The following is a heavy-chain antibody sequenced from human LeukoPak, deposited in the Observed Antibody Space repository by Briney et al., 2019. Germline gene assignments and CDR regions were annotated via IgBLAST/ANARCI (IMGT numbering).Heavy chain of an antibody. D-gene: IGHD6-13*01. CDR1: GFTFSSSYA. CDR2: IRYDGSNK. Sequence: GGSLRLSCAASGFTFSSSYAMHWVRQAPGKGLEWVTFIRYDGSNKYYADSVKGRFTISRDNSKNTLYLQMNSLRAEDTAVYYCAKDAEYSSSWYGVYYYYMDVWGKGTTVTISS. V-gene: IGHV3-30*02. CDR3: AKDAEYSSSWYGVYYYYMDV. J-gene: IGHJ6*03.